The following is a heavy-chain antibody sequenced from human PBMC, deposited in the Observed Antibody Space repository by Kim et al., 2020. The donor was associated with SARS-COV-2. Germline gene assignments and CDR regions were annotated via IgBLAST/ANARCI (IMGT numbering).Heavy chain of an antibody. Sequence: ASVKVSCKASGYTFTSYAMHWVRQAPGQRLEWMGWINAGNGNTKYSQKFQGRVTITRDTSASTAYMELSSLRSEDTAVYYCIMVRGSNAFDYWGQGTLVTVSS. CDR2: INAGNGNT. J-gene: IGHJ4*02. CDR1: GYTFTSYA. CDR3: IMVRGSNAFDY. V-gene: IGHV1-3*01. D-gene: IGHD3-10*01.